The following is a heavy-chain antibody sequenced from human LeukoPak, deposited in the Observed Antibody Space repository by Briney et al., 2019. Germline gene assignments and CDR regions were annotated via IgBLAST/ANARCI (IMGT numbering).Heavy chain of an antibody. D-gene: IGHD6-6*01. J-gene: IGHJ4*02. CDR1: GVTFSNYA. V-gene: IGHV3-23*01. Sequence: GGSLRLSCAASGVTFSNYAMNWVRQAPGKGLEWVSAISGSGGSTYYADSVKGRFTISRDNSKNTLYLQVNSLRAEDTAVYYCARGLYSSSPWGQGILVTVSS. CDR3: ARGLYSSSP. CDR2: ISGSGGST.